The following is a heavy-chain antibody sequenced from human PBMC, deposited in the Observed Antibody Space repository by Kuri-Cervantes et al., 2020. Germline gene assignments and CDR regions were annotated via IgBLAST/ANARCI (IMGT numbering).Heavy chain of an antibody. CDR1: GFTFSSYG. CDR3: AREPVSYYYYYGMDV. V-gene: IGHV3-33*01. Sequence: GESLKISCAASGFTFSSYGMHWVRQAPGKGLEWVAVIWYDGSNKYYADSVKGRSTISRDNSKNTLYLQMNSLRAEDTAVYYCAREPVSYYYYYGMDVWGQGTTVTVSS. CDR2: IWYDGSNK. J-gene: IGHJ6*02.